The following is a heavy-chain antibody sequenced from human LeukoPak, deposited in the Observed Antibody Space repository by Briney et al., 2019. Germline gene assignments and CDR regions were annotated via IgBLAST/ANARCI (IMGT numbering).Heavy chain of an antibody. CDR3: AKGSSGWGFDY. V-gene: IGHV3-30*18. CDR1: GFTFSSYG. J-gene: IGHJ4*02. Sequence: GSLRLSCAASGFTFSSYGMHWVRQAPGKGLEWVAVISYDGSNKYYADSVKGRFTISRDNSKNTLYLQMNSLRAEDTAVYYCAKGSSGWGFDYWGQGTLVTVSS. D-gene: IGHD6-19*01. CDR2: ISYDGSNK.